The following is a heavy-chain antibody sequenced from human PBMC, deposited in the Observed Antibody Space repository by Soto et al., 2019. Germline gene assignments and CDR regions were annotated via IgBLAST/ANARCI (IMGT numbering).Heavy chain of an antibody. D-gene: IGHD2-15*01. CDR3: ARDRLGYCSGGSCYYTDY. J-gene: IGHJ4*02. CDR1: GGTFSSYA. Sequence: QVQLVQSGAEVKKPGSSVKVSCKASGGTFSSYAISWVRQAPGQRLEWMGGIIPIFGTANYAQKFQGRVTITADESTSTAYMELSSLRSEATAVYYCARDRLGYCSGGSCYYTDYWCQGTLVTVSS. CDR2: IIPIFGTA. V-gene: IGHV1-69*01.